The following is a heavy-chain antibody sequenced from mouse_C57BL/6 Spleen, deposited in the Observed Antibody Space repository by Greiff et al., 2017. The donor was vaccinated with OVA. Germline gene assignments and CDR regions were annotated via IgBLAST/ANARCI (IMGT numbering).Heavy chain of an antibody. J-gene: IGHJ3*01. CDR3: AREKPYDYGFAY. Sequence: EVQLQQSGPELVKPGASVKISCKASGYTFTDYYMNWVKQSHGKSLEWIGDINPNNGGTSYNQKFKGKATLTVDKSSSTAYMELRSLTSEDSAVYYCAREKPYDYGFAYWGQGTLVTVSA. CDR1: GYTFTDYY. CDR2: INPNNGGT. D-gene: IGHD2-4*01. V-gene: IGHV1-26*01.